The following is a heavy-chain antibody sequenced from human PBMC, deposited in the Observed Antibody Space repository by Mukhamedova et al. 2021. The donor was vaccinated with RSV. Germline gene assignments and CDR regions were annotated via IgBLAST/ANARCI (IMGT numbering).Heavy chain of an antibody. V-gene: IGHV3-74*01. CDR3: ARGVSGNYGNFDY. D-gene: IGHD1-26*01. Sequence: VKGRFTISRDNAKNPLYLQMSSLRAEDTAVYYCARGVSGNYGNFDYWGQGTLVTVSS. J-gene: IGHJ4*02.